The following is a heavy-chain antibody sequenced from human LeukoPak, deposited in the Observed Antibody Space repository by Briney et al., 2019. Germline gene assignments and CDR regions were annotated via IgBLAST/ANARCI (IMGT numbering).Heavy chain of an antibody. J-gene: IGHJ4*02. D-gene: IGHD3-10*01. CDR3: AREPLLLWFGEYT. CDR1: GGSFSGYY. CDR2: INHSGST. Sequence: SETLSLTCAVYGGSFSGYYWGWIRQPPGKGLEWIGEINHSGSTNYNPSLKSRVTISVDTSKNQFSLKLSSVTAADTAVYYCAREPLLLWFGEYTWGQGTLVTVSS. V-gene: IGHV4-34*01.